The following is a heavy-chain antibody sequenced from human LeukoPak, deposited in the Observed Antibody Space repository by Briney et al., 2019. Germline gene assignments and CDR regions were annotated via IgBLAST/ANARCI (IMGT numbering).Heavy chain of an antibody. CDR2: INHSGST. J-gene: IGHJ4*02. D-gene: IGHD3-3*01. CDR1: GASFSGYY. CDR3: ARGVLSDFWSGYYKY. Sequence: SETLSLTCAVYGASFSGYYWSWIRQPPGKGLEWIGEINHSGSTNYNPSLKSRVTISVATSKNQASLKLRAVNAADTAVYDCARGVLSDFWSGYYKYWGEGTLVTVSS. V-gene: IGHV4-34*01.